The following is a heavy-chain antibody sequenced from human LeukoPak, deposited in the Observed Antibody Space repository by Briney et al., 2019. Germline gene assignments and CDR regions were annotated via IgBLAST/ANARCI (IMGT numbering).Heavy chain of an antibody. CDR3: ARARTTLYYFDY. J-gene: IGHJ4*02. D-gene: IGHD4-17*01. V-gene: IGHV4-38-2*02. CDR2: IYHSGST. Sequence: SETLSLTCTVSGYSISSGYYWGWIRQPPGKGLEWIGSIYHSGSTYYNPSLKSRVTISVGTSKNQFSLKLSSVTAADTAVYYCARARTTLYYFDYWGQGTLVTVSS. CDR1: GYSISSGYY.